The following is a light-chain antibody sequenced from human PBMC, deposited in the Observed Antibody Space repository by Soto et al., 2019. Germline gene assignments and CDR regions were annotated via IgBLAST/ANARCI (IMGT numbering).Light chain of an antibody. V-gene: IGKV3-11*01. Sequence: ETVLTQSPATLSLSPGERATLSCRASQRISNSLAWYQHKPGQAPRLLIYDASNRATGIPARFSGSGYGTDFTLTISSLEPEDFAVYYCQHRSNWPLFGGGTKVEIE. CDR1: QRISNS. CDR3: QHRSNWPL. CDR2: DAS. J-gene: IGKJ4*01.